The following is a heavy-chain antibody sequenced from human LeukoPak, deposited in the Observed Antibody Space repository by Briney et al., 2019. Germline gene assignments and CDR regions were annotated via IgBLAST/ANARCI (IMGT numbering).Heavy chain of an antibody. J-gene: IGHJ4*02. CDR3: ARDVDGRPIDY. CDR1: GYTFTSYG. Sequence: ASVKVSCKASGYTFTSYGISWVRQAPGEGREWMGWISAYNGNTNYAQKLQGRVTMTTDTSTSTAYMELRSLRSDDTAVYYCARDVDGRPIDYWGQGTLVTVSS. D-gene: IGHD5-24*01. V-gene: IGHV1-18*01. CDR2: ISAYNGNT.